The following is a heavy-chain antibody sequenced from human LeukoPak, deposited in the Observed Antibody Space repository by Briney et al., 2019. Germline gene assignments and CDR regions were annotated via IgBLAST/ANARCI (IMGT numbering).Heavy chain of an antibody. V-gene: IGHV4-4*07. Sequence: SETLSLTCTVSGGSISSYYWSWIRQPAGKGLEWIGRIYTSGSTNYNPSLKSRVTMSVDTSKNQFSLELSSVTAADTAVYYCARDIGRITIFGVVKEAFDIWGQGTMVTVSS. CDR1: GGSISSYY. CDR2: IYTSGST. D-gene: IGHD3-3*01. J-gene: IGHJ3*02. CDR3: ARDIGRITIFGVVKEAFDI.